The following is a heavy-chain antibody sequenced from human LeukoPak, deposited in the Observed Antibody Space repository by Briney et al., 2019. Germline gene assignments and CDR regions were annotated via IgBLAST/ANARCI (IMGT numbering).Heavy chain of an antibody. CDR2: ISYDGSNK. CDR3: AKVLLERYFDWLSYGMDV. CDR1: GFTFSSYG. V-gene: IGHV3-30*18. J-gene: IGHJ6*04. Sequence: GRSLRLSCAASGFTFSSYGMHWVRQAPGKGLEWVAVISYDGSNKYYADSVKGRFTISRDNSKNTLYLQMNSLRAEDTAVYYCAKVLLERYFDWLSYGMDVWGKGTTVTVSS. D-gene: IGHD3-9*01.